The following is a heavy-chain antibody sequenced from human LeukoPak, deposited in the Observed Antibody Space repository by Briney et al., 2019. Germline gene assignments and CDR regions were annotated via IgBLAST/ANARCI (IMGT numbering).Heavy chain of an antibody. D-gene: IGHD5-18*01. Sequence: GGSLRLSCAASGLSFSTYNLHWVRQAPGQRLEWMGWINAGNGNTKYSQKFQGRVTITRDTSASTAYMELSSLRSEDTAVYYCATVDTAMGYDYWGQGTLVTVSS. CDR3: ATVDTAMGYDY. V-gene: IGHV1-3*01. CDR2: INAGNGNT. J-gene: IGHJ4*02. CDR1: GLSFSTYN.